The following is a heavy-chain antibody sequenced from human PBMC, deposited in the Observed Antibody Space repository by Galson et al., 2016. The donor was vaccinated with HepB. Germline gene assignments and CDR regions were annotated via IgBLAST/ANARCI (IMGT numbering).Heavy chain of an antibody. D-gene: IGHD3-10*01. CDR2: ISATGGNT. Sequence: SLRLSCAGSGFSFSNYAMSWVRQAPGKGLEWVSAISATGGNTHCAESVKGRFTISRDNSRNTVSLEMTTLSAEDTAVYYCARDGRGAYSSSDWFDSWGQGTLVTVSS. CDR1: GFSFSNYA. J-gene: IGHJ5*01. CDR3: ARDGRGAYSSSDWFDS. V-gene: IGHV3-23*01.